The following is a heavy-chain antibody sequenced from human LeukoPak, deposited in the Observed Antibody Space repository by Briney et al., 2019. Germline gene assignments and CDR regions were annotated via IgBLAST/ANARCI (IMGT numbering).Heavy chain of an antibody. D-gene: IGHD2-21*02. J-gene: IGHJ4*02. CDR3: ARLGTCGGDCQPDY. V-gene: IGHV4-39*01. CDR1: GGSISSSSYY. CDR2: IYYSGST. Sequence: SETLSLTCTVSGGSISSSSYYWGWLRQPPGKGLEWIGSIYYSGSTYYTPSLKSRVTISVDTSKNQFSLKLSSVTAADTAVYYCARLGTCGGDCQPDYWGQGTLVTVSS.